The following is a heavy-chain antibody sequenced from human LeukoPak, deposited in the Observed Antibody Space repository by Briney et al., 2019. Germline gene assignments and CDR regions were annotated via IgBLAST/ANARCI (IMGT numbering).Heavy chain of an antibody. V-gene: IGHV1-2*02. J-gene: IGHJ4*02. CDR2: INPNSGGT. D-gene: IGHD1/OR15-1a*01. Sequence: ASVKVSCKASGYTFTGYYMHWVRQAPGQGLEWMGWINPNSGGTNYAQKFQGRVTMTRDTSISTAYMELSRLRSDDTAVYYCASQFTGTHWQIDYWGQGTLVTVSS. CDR3: ASQFTGTHWQIDY. CDR1: GYTFTGYY.